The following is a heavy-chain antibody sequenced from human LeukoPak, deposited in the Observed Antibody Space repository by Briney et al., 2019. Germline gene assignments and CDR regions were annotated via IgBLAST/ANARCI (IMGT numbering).Heavy chain of an antibody. V-gene: IGHV1-2*02. J-gene: IGHJ5*02. CDR1: GYTFTGYY. CDR2: INPNSGGT. CDR3: AREGRRITIFGVARGRFDP. D-gene: IGHD3-3*01. Sequence: GASVKVSCKASGYTFTGYYMHWVRQAPGQGLEWMGWINPNSGGTNYAQKLQGRVTMTRDTSISTAYMELSRLRSDDTAVYYCAREGRRITIFGVARGRFDPWGQGTLVTVSS.